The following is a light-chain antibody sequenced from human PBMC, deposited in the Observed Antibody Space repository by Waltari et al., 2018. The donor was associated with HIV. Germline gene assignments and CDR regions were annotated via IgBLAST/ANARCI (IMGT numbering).Light chain of an antibody. CDR2: GAS. CDR3: QQYGSSPPYT. V-gene: IGKV3-20*01. J-gene: IGKJ2*01. Sequence: EFVLTKSPGTLSLSPGERATLSCRASQSVSSSYLAWYQQNPGQAPSLLIYGASSRATGIPDRFSGSGSGTDFTLTISRLEPEDFAVYYCQQYGSSPPYTFGQGTKLEIK. CDR1: QSVSSSY.